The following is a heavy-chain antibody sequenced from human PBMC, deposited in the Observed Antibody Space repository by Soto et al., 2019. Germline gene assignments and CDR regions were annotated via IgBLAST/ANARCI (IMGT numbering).Heavy chain of an antibody. D-gene: IGHD1-26*01. V-gene: IGHV4-39*01. J-gene: IGHJ3*02. CDR1: DDSITSSTFY. CDR2: IYFSGNT. CDR3: ARHPLHRVGASISAFDI. Sequence: SETLSLTCTVSDDSITSSTFYWGWIRQSPGKGLEWIGSIYFSGNTYYNPSLKSRVTISVDTTKNQFSLNLNSVTAADTAVYYCARHPLHRVGASISAFDIWGQGTVVTVSS.